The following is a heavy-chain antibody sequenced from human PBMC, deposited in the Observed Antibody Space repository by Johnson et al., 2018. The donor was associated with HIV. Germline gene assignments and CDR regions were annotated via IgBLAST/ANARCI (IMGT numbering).Heavy chain of an antibody. CDR2: ISSSGRTK. D-gene: IGHD3-10*01. Sequence: VQLVESGGGVVPPGRSLRLSCAASGFNFIDYYMSWIRQAPGKGLDWVSSISSSGRTKYDADSVKGRFTLSRDNAKNSVYLQMNSLRAEDTAVYYCARDGVIRGVRYAFDLWGQGTMVSVSS. CDR3: ARDGVIRGVRYAFDL. CDR1: GFNFIDYY. J-gene: IGHJ3*01. V-gene: IGHV3-11*04.